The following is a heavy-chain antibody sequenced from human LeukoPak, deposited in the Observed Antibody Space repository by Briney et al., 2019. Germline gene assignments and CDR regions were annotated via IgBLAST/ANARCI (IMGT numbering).Heavy chain of an antibody. CDR1: GFTFDDYA. CDR2: ISGDGGST. CDR3: AKDIGWDYYYGMDV. V-gene: IGHV3-43*02. J-gene: IGHJ6*02. Sequence: GGSLRLSCAASGFTFDDYAMHWVRQAPGKGLEWASLISGDGGSTYYADSVKGRFTISRDNSKNSLYLQMNSLRTEDTALYYCAKDIGWDYYYGMDVWGQGTTVTVSS. D-gene: IGHD3-16*01.